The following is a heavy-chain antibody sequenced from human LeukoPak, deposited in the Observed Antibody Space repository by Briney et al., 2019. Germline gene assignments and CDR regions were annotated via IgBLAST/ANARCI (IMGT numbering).Heavy chain of an antibody. D-gene: IGHD1-1*01. J-gene: IGHJ4*02. V-gene: IGHV3-23*01. CDR1: GFTFTKYA. CDR2: IAAAGDNT. Sequence: TGGSLRLSCAASGFTFTKYAMTGVRQAPGKGLEWVSVIAAAGDNTDCAESVKGRFTISRDNSKNTVSLQMNSLRADDTAVYFCAELVGTGTTPTDYWGQGTLVTVSS. CDR3: AELVGTGTTPTDY.